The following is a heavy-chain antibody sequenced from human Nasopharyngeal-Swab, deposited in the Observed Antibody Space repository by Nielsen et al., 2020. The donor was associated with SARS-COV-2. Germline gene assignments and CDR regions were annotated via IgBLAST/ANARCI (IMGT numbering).Heavy chain of an antibody. V-gene: IGHV3-23*01. CDR2: ISGSGGTT. CDR1: GFTFSDCV. Sequence: GGSLRLSCAASGFTFSDCVMSWVRQAPGKGLEWVSGISGSGGTTYYADSVKGRFTISRDNSKNTLYLQMNSLRAEDTAVYYCARGSGITGDYRDSWGQGTLVTVSS. CDR3: ARGSGITGDYRDS. J-gene: IGHJ4*02. D-gene: IGHD4-17*01.